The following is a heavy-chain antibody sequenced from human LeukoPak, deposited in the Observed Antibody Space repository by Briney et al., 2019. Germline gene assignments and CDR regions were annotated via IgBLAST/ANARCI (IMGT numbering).Heavy chain of an antibody. CDR3: SKWNGYGDY. Sequence: TGGSLRLSCAASGFSFSNSGMSWVRQAPAKGLEWVAGISGGGANTHYADSVKGRFTIPRDNSKNTLFLQMNSLRDEDTAIYYCSKWNGYGDYWGQGTLVTVSS. J-gene: IGHJ4*02. V-gene: IGHV3-23*01. D-gene: IGHD1-1*01. CDR1: GFSFSNSG. CDR2: ISGGGANT.